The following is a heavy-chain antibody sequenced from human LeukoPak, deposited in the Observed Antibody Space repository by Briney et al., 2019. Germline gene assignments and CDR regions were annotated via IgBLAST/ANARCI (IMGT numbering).Heavy chain of an antibody. V-gene: IGHV3-23*01. CDR3: AKRGVVIRVILVGFHKEAYYFES. Sequence: SGGSLRLSCAASGFTFSNYGMSWVRQAPGRGLEWVSSISGSGANTFYADSVKGRFTISRDNSKNTLSLQMSSLRPEDTAVYFCAKRGVVIRVILVGFHKEAYYFESWGQGALVTVSS. CDR2: ISGSGANT. CDR1: GFTFSNYG. D-gene: IGHD3/OR15-3a*01. J-gene: IGHJ4*02.